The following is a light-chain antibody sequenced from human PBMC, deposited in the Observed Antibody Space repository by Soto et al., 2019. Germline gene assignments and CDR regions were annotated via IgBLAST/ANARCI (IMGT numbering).Light chain of an antibody. CDR3: QKYNSAPQT. Sequence: DIQMTQSPSSLSASVGDRVTITCRASQGISTYLAWYQQKPGKVPKLLIYEASSLQSGVPSRFSGSGSGTDFTLPISSLQPEDAATYYCQKYNSAPQTFGPGTKVDI. CDR2: EAS. V-gene: IGKV1-27*01. CDR1: QGISTY. J-gene: IGKJ3*01.